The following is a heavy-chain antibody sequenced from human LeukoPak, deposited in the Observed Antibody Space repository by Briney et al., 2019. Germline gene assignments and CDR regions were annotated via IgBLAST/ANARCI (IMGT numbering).Heavy chain of an antibody. J-gene: IGHJ5*02. CDR3: ARRYCSGGSCYSKFGWFDP. CDR2: INPNSSGT. Sequence: RASVKLFCTASGYTFTGYYMHWVPQAPGQGLEWMIWINPNSSGTNYAQKFQGRVTMTRDTSISTAYMELSRLRSDDTAVYYCARRYCSGGSCYSKFGWFDPWGQGTLVTVSS. D-gene: IGHD2-15*01. V-gene: IGHV1-2*02. CDR1: GYTFTGYY.